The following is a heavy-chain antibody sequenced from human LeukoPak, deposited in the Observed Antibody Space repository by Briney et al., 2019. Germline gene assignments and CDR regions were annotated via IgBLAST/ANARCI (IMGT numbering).Heavy chain of an antibody. CDR2: IYYSGST. CDR1: GGSISSSSYY. Sequence: SETLSLTCTVSGGSISSSSYYWGWIRQPPGKGLEWIGSIYYSGSTYYNPSLKSRVTISVDTSKNQFSLKLSSVTAADTAVYYCARDPTYGDYVFGYFDLWGRGTLVTVSS. D-gene: IGHD4-17*01. CDR3: ARDPTYGDYVFGYFDL. V-gene: IGHV4-39*07. J-gene: IGHJ2*01.